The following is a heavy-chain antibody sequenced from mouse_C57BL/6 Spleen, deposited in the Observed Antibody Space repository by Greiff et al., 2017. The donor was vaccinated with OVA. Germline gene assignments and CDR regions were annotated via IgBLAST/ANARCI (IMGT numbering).Heavy chain of an antibody. Sequence: EVQLQQSGPELVKPGASVKMSCKASGYTFTDYNMHWVKQSHGKSLEWIGYINPNNGGTSYNQKFKGKATLTVNKSSSTAYMELRSLTSEDSAVYYCARSLKAITTVVDWYCDVWGTGTTVTVSS. CDR2: INPNNGGT. V-gene: IGHV1-22*01. D-gene: IGHD1-1*01. CDR3: ARSLKAITTVVDWYCDV. CDR1: GYTFTDYN. J-gene: IGHJ1*03.